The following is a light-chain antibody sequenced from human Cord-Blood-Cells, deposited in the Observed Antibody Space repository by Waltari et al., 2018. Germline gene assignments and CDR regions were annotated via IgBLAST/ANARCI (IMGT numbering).Light chain of an antibody. Sequence: QSALTQPASVSGSPGQSITISCTGTSSDVGSYNLVSWYQQHPGKAPKLMIYEGSKRPSGVSNRFSGSKSCNTASLTISVLQAEDEADYYCCSYAGSRVFGGGTKLTVL. CDR3: CSYAGSRV. J-gene: IGLJ3*02. CDR1: SSDVGSYNL. CDR2: EGS. V-gene: IGLV2-23*01.